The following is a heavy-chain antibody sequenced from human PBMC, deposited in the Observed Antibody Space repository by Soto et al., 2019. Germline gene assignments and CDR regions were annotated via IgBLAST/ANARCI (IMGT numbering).Heavy chain of an antibody. CDR3: ARPISRGWYQPLGY. V-gene: IGHV1-8*01. CDR2: MNPNSGNT. J-gene: IGHJ4*02. D-gene: IGHD6-19*01. CDR1: GYIFTSYD. Sequence: QVQLVQSGAEVKKPGASVKVSCKASGYIFTSYDINWVRQATGQGLEWMGWMNPNSGNTGYAQKFQGRVTMTRNTSISTVYMELSSLRSEVTAVYYCARPISRGWYQPLGYWGQGTLVTVSS.